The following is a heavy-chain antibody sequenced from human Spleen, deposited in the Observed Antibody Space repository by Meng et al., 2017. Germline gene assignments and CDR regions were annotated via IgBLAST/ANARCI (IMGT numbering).Heavy chain of an antibody. CDR2: TYYRSKWYN. J-gene: IGHJ3*02. Sequence: LRLSCAISGDSVSSNSAAWNWIRQSPSRGLEWLGRTYYRSKWYNDYAVSVKSRITINPDTSKNQFSLQLNSVTPEDTAVYYCARVGASSGWSGAFDIWGQGTMVTVSS. CDR3: ARVGASSGWSGAFDI. CDR1: GDSVSSNSAA. V-gene: IGHV6-1*01. D-gene: IGHD6-19*01.